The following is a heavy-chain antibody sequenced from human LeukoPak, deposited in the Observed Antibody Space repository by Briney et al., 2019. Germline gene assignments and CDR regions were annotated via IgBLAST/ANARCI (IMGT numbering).Heavy chain of an antibody. CDR3: ARQLWLDY. CDR1: GFTFSSYV. Sequence: PGGSLRLSCAASGFTFSSYVMSWVREAPGKGLEWVSAISGSGGSTYYADSVKGRFTISRDNSKNTLNLQMNSLRAEDTAVYYCARQLWLDYWGQGTLVTVSS. V-gene: IGHV3-23*01. J-gene: IGHJ4*02. D-gene: IGHD5-18*01. CDR2: ISGSGGST.